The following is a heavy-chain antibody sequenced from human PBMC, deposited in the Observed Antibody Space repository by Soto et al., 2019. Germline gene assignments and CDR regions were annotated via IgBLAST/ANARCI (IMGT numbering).Heavy chain of an antibody. CDR2: TIPIFGTA. CDR3: ARGHGPYSDFWSGYDSPHEY. CDR1: GGTVSSYA. D-gene: IGHD3-3*01. V-gene: IGHV1-69*01. J-gene: IGHJ4*02. Sequence: QVQLVQSGAEVKKPGSSVQVSCKASGGTVSSYAISWVRQAPGQGLEWMGGTIPIFGTANYAQKFQGSVTITADESTSPAYMELSSMRSEDTAVDYCARGHGPYSDFWSGYDSPHEYWGQGTLVTVSS.